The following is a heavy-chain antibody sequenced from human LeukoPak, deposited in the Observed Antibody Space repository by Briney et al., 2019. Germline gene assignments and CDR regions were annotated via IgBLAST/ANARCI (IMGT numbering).Heavy chain of an antibody. CDR1: GFTFSSYW. CDR2: IKGDGSDK. V-gene: IGHV3-7*05. D-gene: IGHD1-26*01. CDR3: ARDWGGALDC. J-gene: IGHJ4*02. Sequence: GGSLRLSCAASGFTFSSYWMAWVRQAPGKGLEWVANIKGDGSDKNYVDSVKGRFTISRDNAKNLLYLQMNSQRADDTAVYYCARDWGGALDCWGQGTLVTVSS.